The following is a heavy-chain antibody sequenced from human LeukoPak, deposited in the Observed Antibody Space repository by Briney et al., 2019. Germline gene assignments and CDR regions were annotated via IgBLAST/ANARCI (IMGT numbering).Heavy chain of an antibody. Sequence: ASVKVFCKVSVYTLTELSMHWVRQAPGKGLEWIGGFDPEDGETIYAQKFQGRVTMTEDTSTDTAYMELSSLRSEDTAVYYCATVSLTGTDAFDIWGQGTMVTVSS. J-gene: IGHJ3*02. CDR2: FDPEDGET. V-gene: IGHV1-24*01. D-gene: IGHD3-9*01. CDR1: VYTLTELS. CDR3: ATVSLTGTDAFDI.